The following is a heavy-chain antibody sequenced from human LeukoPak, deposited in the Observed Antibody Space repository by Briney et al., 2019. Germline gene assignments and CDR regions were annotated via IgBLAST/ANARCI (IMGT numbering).Heavy chain of an antibody. J-gene: IGHJ4*02. CDR3: ARLVVSTWYHEVLLGRDY. D-gene: IGHD6-13*01. Sequence: PSETLSLTGTVSGGSISSRPYCWGWIRQPPGKGLEWLGSFFYSGSTNYKPSLKSRVTISVDTSKNQFSLKLSSVTAADTAVYYCARLVVSTWYHEVLLGRDYWGQGTLVTVSS. V-gene: IGHV4-39*01. CDR2: FFYSGST. CDR1: GGSISSRPYC.